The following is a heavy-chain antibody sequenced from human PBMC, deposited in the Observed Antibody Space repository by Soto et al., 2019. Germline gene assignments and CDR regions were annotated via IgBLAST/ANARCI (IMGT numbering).Heavy chain of an antibody. D-gene: IGHD2-15*01. J-gene: IGHJ4*02. Sequence: EVQLVVSGGGLVQPGGSLRLSCAASGFSFSTYWMSWVRQAPGKGLEWVANIKQDGSEKYYVDSVKGRFTISRDNAKNSLYLQMNSLRGEDTAVYYCATRGYCSGGSCSQVVDYWGQGTLVIVSS. CDR1: GFSFSTYW. V-gene: IGHV3-7*01. CDR3: ATRGYCSGGSCSQVVDY. CDR2: IKQDGSEK.